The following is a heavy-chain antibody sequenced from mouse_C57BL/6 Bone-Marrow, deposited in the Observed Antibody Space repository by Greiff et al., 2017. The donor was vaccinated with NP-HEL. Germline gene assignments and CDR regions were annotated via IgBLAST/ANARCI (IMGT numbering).Heavy chain of an antibody. J-gene: IGHJ1*03. CDR2: INPYNGGT. V-gene: IGHV1-19*01. CDR3: ARRAGDGYYGYFDV. CDR1: GYTFTDYY. Sequence: VQLKESGPVLVKPGASVKMSCKASGYTFTDYYMNWVKQSHGKSLEWIGVINPYNGGTSYNQKFQGKATLTVDKSSSTAYMELNSLTSEDSAVYYCARRAGDGYYGYFDVWGTGTTVTVSS. D-gene: IGHD2-3*01.